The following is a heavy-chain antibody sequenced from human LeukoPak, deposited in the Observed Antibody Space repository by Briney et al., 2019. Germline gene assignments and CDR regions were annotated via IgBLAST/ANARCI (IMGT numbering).Heavy chain of an antibody. D-gene: IGHD5-12*01. J-gene: IGHJ4*02. CDR1: GYTFTSYG. V-gene: IGHV1-18*01. CDR3: ARVPDIVATTYFDY. Sequence: ASVKVSCKASGYTFTSYGISWVRQAPGQGLEWMGWISAYNGNTNYAQKLQGRVTMTTDTSTSTAYMELRSLRSDDTAVYYCARVPDIVATTYFDYWGQGTLVTVSS. CDR2: ISAYNGNT.